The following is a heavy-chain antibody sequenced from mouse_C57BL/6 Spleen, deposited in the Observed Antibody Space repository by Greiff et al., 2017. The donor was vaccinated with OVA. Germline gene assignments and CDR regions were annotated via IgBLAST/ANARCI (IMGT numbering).Heavy chain of an antibody. D-gene: IGHD2-1*01. CDR2: IYPRDGST. Sequence: QVQLRQSDAELVKPGASVKISCKVSGYTFTDHTIHWMKQRPEQGLEWIGYIYPRDGSTKYNEKFKGKATLTADKSSSTAYMQLNSLTSEDSAVYFCARVLIYYGNTRYFDVWGTGTTVTVSS. V-gene: IGHV1-78*01. CDR3: ARVLIYYGNTRYFDV. CDR1: GYTFTDHT. J-gene: IGHJ1*03.